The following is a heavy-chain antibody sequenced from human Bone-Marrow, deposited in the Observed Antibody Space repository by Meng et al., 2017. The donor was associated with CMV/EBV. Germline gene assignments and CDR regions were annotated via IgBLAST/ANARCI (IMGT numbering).Heavy chain of an antibody. V-gene: IGHV4-39*07. J-gene: IGHJ5*02. CDR3: ARDYSGTEGDNWFDP. CDR1: GCSISVGSYY. Sequence: SGCSISVGSYYWGLIRQSPGKGLAWIGSIYYSGSTYYNPSLKSRVTISVDTSKKQFSLKLRSVTAADTAVYYCARDYSGTEGDNWFDPWGQGTLVTVSS. D-gene: IGHD1-1*01. CDR2: IYYSGST.